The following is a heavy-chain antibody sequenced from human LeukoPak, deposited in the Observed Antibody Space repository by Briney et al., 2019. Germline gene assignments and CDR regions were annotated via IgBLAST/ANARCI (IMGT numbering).Heavy chain of an antibody. CDR1: GFTFSLYW. J-gene: IGHJ6*02. V-gene: IGHV3-7*01. CDR2: IKEDGSKK. CDR3: TRDANHYGGMDV. Sequence: GGSLRLSCATSGFTFSLYWMNWVRQAPGKGLEWVANIKEDGSKKYYVESVKGRFTITRDSAKNTLYLEMNSLRVEDTAVYYCTRDANHYGGMDVWGQGTTVTVSS.